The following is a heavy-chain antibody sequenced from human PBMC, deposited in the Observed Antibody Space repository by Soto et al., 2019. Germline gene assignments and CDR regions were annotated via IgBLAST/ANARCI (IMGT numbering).Heavy chain of an antibody. Sequence: ASVKVSCKASGGTFSSYAISWVRQAPGQGLEWMGGIIPIFGTANYAQKFQGRVTITADESTSTAYMELSSLRSEDTAVYYCARAPWELYYFDYWGQGTLVTVSS. V-gene: IGHV1-69*13. CDR1: GGTFSSYA. J-gene: IGHJ4*02. CDR3: ARAPWELYYFDY. D-gene: IGHD1-26*01. CDR2: IIPIFGTA.